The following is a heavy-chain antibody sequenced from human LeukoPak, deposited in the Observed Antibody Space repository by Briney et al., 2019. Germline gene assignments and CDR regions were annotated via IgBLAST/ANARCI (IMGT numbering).Heavy chain of an antibody. CDR3: ASSTQSMTTEGVFDI. J-gene: IGHJ3*02. CDR2: IYSGGST. Sequence: GGSLRPSCAASGFTVSSNYMSWVRQAPGKGMEWVSVIYSGGSTYYADSVKGRFTISRDNSKNTLYLQMNSLRAEDTAVYYCASSTQSMTTEGVFDIWGQGTMVTVSS. V-gene: IGHV3-66*01. D-gene: IGHD4-17*01. CDR1: GFTVSSNY.